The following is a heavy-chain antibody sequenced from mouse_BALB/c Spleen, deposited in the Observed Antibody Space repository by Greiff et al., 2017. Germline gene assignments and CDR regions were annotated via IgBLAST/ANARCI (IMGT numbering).Heavy chain of an antibody. Sequence: EVHLVASGGGLVKPGGSLKLSCAASGFPFSRSALSWVRQTPETRLAWVASISSGGSTYYPDRVKGRFTISRDNARNILSLQMSSLRSEDTAMYYWARGGSTTARGYAMDDWGQGTAVT. D-gene: IGHD1-2*01. CDR1: GFPFSRSA. V-gene: IGHV5-6-5*01. CDR3: ARGGSTTARGYAMDD. J-gene: IGHJ4*01. CDR2: ISSGGST.